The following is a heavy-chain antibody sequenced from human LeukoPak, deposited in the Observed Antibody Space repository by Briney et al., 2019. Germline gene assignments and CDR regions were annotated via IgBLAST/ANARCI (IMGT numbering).Heavy chain of an antibody. D-gene: IGHD3-10*01. J-gene: IGHJ4*02. CDR1: GDSVSSYSAA. V-gene: IGHV6-1*01. Sequence: SQTLSLTCAISGDSVSSYSAAWNWIRQSPSSGLEWLGRTYYRSKWYNDYAVSVKSRITINPDTSKNQFSLQLNSVTPEDTAVSYCAREAGDMVRRAVDYWGQGTLVTVSS. CDR2: TYYRSKWYN. CDR3: AREAGDMVRRAVDY.